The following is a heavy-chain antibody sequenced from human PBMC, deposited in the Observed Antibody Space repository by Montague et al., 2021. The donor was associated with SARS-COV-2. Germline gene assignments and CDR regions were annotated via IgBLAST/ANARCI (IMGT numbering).Heavy chain of an antibody. D-gene: IGHD3-3*01. Sequence: SETLSLTCAVYGGSFTGYYWTWIRLPPGKGLEWIGEINHSGSSNYNPSLESRVTMSVDTSKDQFSLRLNSVSAADTAVYYCARAQVTIFGVLIMLPAAGAVDVWGQGTTVTVSS. CDR1: GGSFTGYY. CDR3: ARAQVTIFGVLIMLPAAGAVDV. V-gene: IGHV4-34*01. CDR2: INHSGSS. J-gene: IGHJ3*01.